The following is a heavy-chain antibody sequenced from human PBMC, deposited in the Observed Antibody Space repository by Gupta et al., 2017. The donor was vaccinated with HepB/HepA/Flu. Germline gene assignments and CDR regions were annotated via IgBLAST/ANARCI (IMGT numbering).Heavy chain of an antibody. J-gene: IGHJ4*02. V-gene: IGHV4-34*01. D-gene: IGHD3-16*01. CDR1: DGSFSGYY. CDR2: INLSGST. CDR3: ARRSPHAKQGGFDY. Sequence: QVQLQQWGAGLLKPSETLSLSCALHDGSFSGYYWSWIRQSPKKGLEWIGDINLSGSTNYSPSLKSRVSISLDTSKNEFSLTLTSVTAADTALYFCARRSPHAKQGGFDYWGQGTLVTVS.